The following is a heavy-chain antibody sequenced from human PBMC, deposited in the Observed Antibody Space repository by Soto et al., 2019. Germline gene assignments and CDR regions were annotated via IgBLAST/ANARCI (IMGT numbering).Heavy chain of an antibody. D-gene: IGHD3-22*01. Sequence: EVQLLESGGGLVQPGGSLRLSCAASGFTFSSYAMSWVRQAPGKGLEWVSAISGSGGSTYYADSVKGRFTISRDNSKNTLYLQMNSLRAEDTAVYYCANLRRYYYDSSGYGRDAFDIWGQGTMVTVSS. CDR2: ISGSGGST. J-gene: IGHJ3*02. CDR3: ANLRRYYYDSSGYGRDAFDI. CDR1: GFTFSSYA. V-gene: IGHV3-23*01.